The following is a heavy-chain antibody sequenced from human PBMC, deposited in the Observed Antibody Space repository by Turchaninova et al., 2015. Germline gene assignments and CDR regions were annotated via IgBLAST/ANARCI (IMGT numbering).Heavy chain of an antibody. V-gene: IGHV3-48*03. Sequence: EVQLVESGGGFVQPGGSLRLSFLASGFTFSSYEMNWVRQAPGKGLGCVSYISKSGSTIYYADSMKGRFTISRDNAKNSLHLQMNSLRAEDTAVYYCSRDNHASSYYYYMDVWGKGTTVTVSS. J-gene: IGHJ6*03. CDR2: ISKSGSTI. CDR1: GFTFSSYE. CDR3: SRDNHASSYYYYMDV.